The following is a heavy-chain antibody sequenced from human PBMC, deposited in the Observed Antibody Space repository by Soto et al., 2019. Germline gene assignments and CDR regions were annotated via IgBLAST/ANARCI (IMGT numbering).Heavy chain of an antibody. D-gene: IGHD3-3*01. CDR2: MNPNCGNT. V-gene: IGHV1-8*01. J-gene: IGHJ6*01. Sequence: QVQLVQSGAEVKKPGASVKVSCKASGYTFTSYDINWVRQATGQGLEWMGWMNPNCGNTGYAQKSQGRVTMTRNTSISTAYMELGSQRSEATAVYYCARENVLRVAYDMDVWGQGSTVTVSS. CDR1: GYTFTSYD. CDR3: ARENVLRVAYDMDV.